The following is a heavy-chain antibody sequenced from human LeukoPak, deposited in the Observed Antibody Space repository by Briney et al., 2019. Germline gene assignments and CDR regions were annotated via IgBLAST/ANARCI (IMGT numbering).Heavy chain of an antibody. J-gene: IGHJ4*02. D-gene: IGHD3-10*01. V-gene: IGHV4-34*01. CDR3: ASISGSYDY. Sequence: SETLSLTCAVYGGSFSGYYWSWIRQPPGKGLEWIGEINHSGSTNYNAPLKSRVTISVDTSKNQFSLKLSSVTAADTAVYYCASISGSYDYWGQGTLVTVSS. CDR1: GGSFSGYY. CDR2: INHSGST.